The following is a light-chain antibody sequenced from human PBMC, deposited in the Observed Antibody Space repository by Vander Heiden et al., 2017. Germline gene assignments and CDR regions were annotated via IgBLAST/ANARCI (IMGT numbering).Light chain of an antibody. CDR1: SLRTYH. V-gene: IGLV3-19*01. CDR2: GKN. J-gene: IGLJ1*01. Sequence: SELPQDSAVSVALGQTVRITCQGDSLRTYHASWYQQKPGQAPLLVIYGKNYRRSGIPDRFSGSSSGNTASSTIPAAQAEDEADYYGCSRDSSGYRLMVFGPGTKVTVL. CDR3: CSRDSSGYRLMV.